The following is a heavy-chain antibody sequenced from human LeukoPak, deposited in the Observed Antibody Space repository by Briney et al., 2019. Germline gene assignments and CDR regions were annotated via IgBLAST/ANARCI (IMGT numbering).Heavy chain of an antibody. D-gene: IGHD3-22*01. J-gene: IGHJ5*02. CDR3: ARDYYDSSGYHNWFYP. CDR1: GYTITSYC. CDR2: ISAYNGNT. Sequence: ASVKVSCKASGYTITSYCISWVRQAPGQGLEWMGWISAYNGNTNYAQKLQGRVTMTTDTSTSTAYMELRSLRSDDTAVYYCARDYYDSSGYHNWFYPWGQGTLVTVSS. V-gene: IGHV1-18*01.